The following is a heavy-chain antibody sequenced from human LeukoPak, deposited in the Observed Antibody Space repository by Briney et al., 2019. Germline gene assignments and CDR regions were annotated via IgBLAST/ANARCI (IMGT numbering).Heavy chain of an antibody. Sequence: SETLSLTCAVYGGSFSGYYWSWIRQPPGKGLEWIGEINHSGSTNYNPSLKSRVTISVDTSKNQFSLKLSSVTAADTAVYYCARMVRGVMASESDAFDIWGQGTMVTVSS. CDR1: GGSFSGYY. V-gene: IGHV4-34*01. J-gene: IGHJ3*02. CDR2: INHSGST. D-gene: IGHD3-10*01. CDR3: ARMVRGVMASESDAFDI.